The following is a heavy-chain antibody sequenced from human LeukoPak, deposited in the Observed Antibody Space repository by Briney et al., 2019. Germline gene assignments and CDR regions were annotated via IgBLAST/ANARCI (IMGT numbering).Heavy chain of an antibody. Sequence: TGGALTLSCAASGFTVSTKYMNWVRQAPGKGLEWVSILYSGSDTYYADYVKGRFTISRDSSKNMLFLHMNRLRAEDTAVYYCARVGDHFHWYLDLWGRGTLVTVSP. D-gene: IGHD5-24*01. CDR2: LYSGSDT. J-gene: IGHJ2*01. V-gene: IGHV3-53*01. CDR1: GFTVSTKY. CDR3: ARVGDHFHWYLDL.